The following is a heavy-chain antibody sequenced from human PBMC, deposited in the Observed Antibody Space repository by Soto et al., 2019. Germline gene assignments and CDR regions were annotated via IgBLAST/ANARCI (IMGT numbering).Heavy chain of an antibody. CDR2: IDGSGGIT. CDR3: VKNSGWFNT. D-gene: IGHD3-10*01. Sequence: QLLQSGGGLVQPAGSLTLSCAASGFTFGTTDMSWVRQAPGEGLEWVSTIDGSGGITYYADSVKGRFTISRDHSRNTVYRQMNSLRGDDTALYYCVKNSGWFNTWGQGALVTVSS. J-gene: IGHJ5*02. CDR1: GFTFGTTD. V-gene: IGHV3-23*01.